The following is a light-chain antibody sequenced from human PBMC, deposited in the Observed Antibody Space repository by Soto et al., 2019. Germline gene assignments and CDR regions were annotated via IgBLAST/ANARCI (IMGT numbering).Light chain of an antibody. CDR1: QGISSY. CDR3: QQSYSIPLT. V-gene: IGKV1-9*01. J-gene: IGKJ4*01. CDR2: AAS. Sequence: IKWIQPPSCLSTSVRDRVTITWRASQGISSYLAWYQQKPGKAPKLLIYAASTLQSGVPSRFSGSGSGTDFTLTISCLQSEDFATYYCQQSYSIPLTFGGGSKVDIK.